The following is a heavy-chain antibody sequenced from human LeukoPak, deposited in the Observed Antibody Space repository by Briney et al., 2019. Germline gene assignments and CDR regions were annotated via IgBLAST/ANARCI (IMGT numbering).Heavy chain of an antibody. CDR1: AFTVGSKY. V-gene: IGHV3-66*01. D-gene: IGHD6-19*01. CDR3: AMYSSAWYAVY. CDR2: IHPGGTI. J-gene: IGHJ4*02. Sequence: GGSLRLPCAASAFTVGSKYMGWVRQAPGKGLEWVSVIHPGGTIYYADSVKGTFTISRDNSKNTLYLEMTTLRVEDTAVYYCAMYSSAWYAVYWGQGTLVTVSS.